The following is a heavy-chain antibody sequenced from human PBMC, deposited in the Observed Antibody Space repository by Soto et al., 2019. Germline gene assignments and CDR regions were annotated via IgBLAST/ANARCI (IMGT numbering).Heavy chain of an antibody. D-gene: IGHD6-19*01. CDR2: IFPILGIA. J-gene: IGHJ6*02. Sequence: QVQLVQSGAEVKKPGSSVKVSCKSSGGTFSSYTISWVRQAPGQGLEWMGRIFPILGIAIYAQKLQGRVTILTNKSTSTADTALSSLSSKDTAVYSCERAGPVDAETHYYYYGMDVWGQGTTVTVSS. V-gene: IGHV1-69*02. CDR1: GGTFSSYT. CDR3: ERAGPVDAETHYYYYGMDV.